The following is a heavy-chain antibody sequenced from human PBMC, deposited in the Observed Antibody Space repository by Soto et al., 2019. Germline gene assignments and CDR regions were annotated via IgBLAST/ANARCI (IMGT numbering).Heavy chain of an antibody. D-gene: IGHD6-13*01. CDR2: ISAYNGNT. CDR1: GYTFTSYG. V-gene: IGHV1-18*01. Sequence: ASVKVSCKASGYTFTSYGISWVRQAPGQGLEWMGWISAYNGNTNYAQKLQGRVTMTTDTSTSTAYMELRSLRSDDTALYYCARDQYSSSPECAFDIWGQGTMVTVSS. J-gene: IGHJ3*02. CDR3: ARDQYSSSPECAFDI.